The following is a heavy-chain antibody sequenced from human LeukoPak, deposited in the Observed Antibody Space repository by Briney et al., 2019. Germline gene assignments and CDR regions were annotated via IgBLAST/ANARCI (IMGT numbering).Heavy chain of an antibody. J-gene: IGHJ4*02. CDR3: AGRGYSYGFGLLYIDY. Sequence: SETLSLTCTVSGGSISSGGYYWSWIRPHPGKGLEWSGYIYYSGSTYYNPSLTRRVTTSVDTSKNQFSLKLSSVTAADTAVYYCAGRGYSYGFGLLYIDYWGQGTLVTVSS. D-gene: IGHD5-18*01. CDR2: IYYSGST. CDR1: GGSISSGGYY. V-gene: IGHV4-31*03.